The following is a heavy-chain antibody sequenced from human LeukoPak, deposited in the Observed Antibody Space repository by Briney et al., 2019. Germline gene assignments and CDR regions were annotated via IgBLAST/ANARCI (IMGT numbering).Heavy chain of an antibody. J-gene: IGHJ6*02. Sequence: SETLSLTCTVSGGSSSGYYWSWIRQPPGKGLEWIGYIYYSGSTNYNPSLKSRVTISVDTSKNQFSLKLSSVTAADTAVYYCAREIPQYGMDVWGQGTTVTVSS. V-gene: IGHV4-59*01. CDR1: GGSSSGYY. D-gene: IGHD2-2*02. CDR2: IYYSGST. CDR3: AREIPQYGMDV.